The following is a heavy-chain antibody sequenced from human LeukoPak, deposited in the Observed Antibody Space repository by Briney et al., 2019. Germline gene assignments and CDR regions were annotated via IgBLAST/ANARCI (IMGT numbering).Heavy chain of an antibody. CDR2: IFGSGGSP. Sequence: GGSLRLSCEASGFTFGSHAMYWVRQAPGKGLEWVAGIFGSGGSPHYADSVKGRFTISRDNLRNTVYLQINSLTDDDTAVYYCGKTTVGYSSGQKPAWPVDFWGQGTLVTVSS. D-gene: IGHD5-18*01. CDR1: GFTFGSHA. J-gene: IGHJ4*02. V-gene: IGHV3-23*01. CDR3: GKTTVGYSSGQKPAWPVDF.